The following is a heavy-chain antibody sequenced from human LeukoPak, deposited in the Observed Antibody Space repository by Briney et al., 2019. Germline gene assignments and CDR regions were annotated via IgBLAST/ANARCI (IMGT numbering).Heavy chain of an antibody. CDR2: IYTSGST. Sequence: SETLSLTCTVSGGSMSSYYWSWIRQPAGKGLEWIGRIYTSGSTNYNPSLKSRVTMSLDTSKNRFSLNLNSLTAADTAVYYCATEPAADYDASGRLDYWGRGILVTVSS. V-gene: IGHV4-4*07. D-gene: IGHD3-22*01. CDR1: GGSMSSYY. J-gene: IGHJ4*02. CDR3: ATEPAADYDASGRLDY.